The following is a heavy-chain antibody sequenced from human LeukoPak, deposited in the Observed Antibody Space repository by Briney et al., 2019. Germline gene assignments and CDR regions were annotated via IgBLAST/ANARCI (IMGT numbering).Heavy chain of an antibody. J-gene: IGHJ5*02. CDR2: ISPGGSVI. CDR1: GFIFSDFY. Sequence: GGSLRLSCAGSGFIFSDFYMSWIRQAPGKGPECVSHISPGGSVIYYADSVKGRFTITRDNANNSLSLQMSGLRGEDTAVYYCAREDGYCTSSTCFGSHKNWFDPWGQGTLVTVSS. CDR3: AREDGYCTSSTCFGSHKNWFDP. D-gene: IGHD2-2*03. V-gene: IGHV3-11*04.